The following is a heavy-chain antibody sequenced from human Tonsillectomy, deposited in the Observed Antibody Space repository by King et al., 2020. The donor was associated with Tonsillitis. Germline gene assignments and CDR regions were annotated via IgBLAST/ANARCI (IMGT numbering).Heavy chain of an antibody. CDR1: GGSISSSNW. Sequence: VQLQESGPGLVKPSGTLSLTCAVSGGSISSSNWWSWVRQPPGKGLEWIGEIYYNGSTNYNPSLKSGVTISVEKSKNQFSLKLSSVTAADTAVYYCARVIVGAPIYYYMDVWGKGTTVTVSS. V-gene: IGHV4-4*02. CDR2: IYYNGST. J-gene: IGHJ6*03. CDR3: ARVIVGAPIYYYMDV. D-gene: IGHD1-26*01.